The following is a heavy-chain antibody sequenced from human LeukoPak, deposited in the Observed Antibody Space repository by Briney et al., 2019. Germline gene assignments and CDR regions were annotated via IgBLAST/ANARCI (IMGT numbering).Heavy chain of an antibody. CDR1: GYTFTSHT. V-gene: IGHV1-3*01. Sequence: GASVKVSCKASGYTFTSHTLHWVRQAPGQRLEWMGWINAGNGNTKYSQKFQGRVTITTDTSASTAYMELSSLRSEDTAVYYCARAQLPQRHWFDPWGQGTLVTVSS. CDR2: INAGNGNT. D-gene: IGHD5-18*01. CDR3: ARAQLPQRHWFDP. J-gene: IGHJ5*02.